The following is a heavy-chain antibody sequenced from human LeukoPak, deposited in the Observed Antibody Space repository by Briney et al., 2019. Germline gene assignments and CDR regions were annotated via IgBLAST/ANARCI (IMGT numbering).Heavy chain of an antibody. CDR3: ARRSSGWDRSDY. J-gene: IGHJ4*02. CDR2: IYPGDSDT. D-gene: IGHD6-25*01. Sequence: GEPLKISCEGSGFSFSTFWIAWVRQFPGKGLEWMGVIYPGDSDTRYSPSFQGQVTISADKSISTAYLQWSRLKASDTAIYYCARRSSGWDRSDYWGQGTLVTVSS. CDR1: GFSFSTFW. V-gene: IGHV5-51*01.